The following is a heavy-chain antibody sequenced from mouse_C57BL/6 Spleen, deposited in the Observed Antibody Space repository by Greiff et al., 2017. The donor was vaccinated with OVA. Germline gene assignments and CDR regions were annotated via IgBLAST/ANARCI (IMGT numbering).Heavy chain of an antibody. V-gene: IGHV2-2*01. J-gene: IGHJ1*03. Sequence: QVQLKQSGPGLVQPSPCLSITCTASGFSLTSYGVHWVRQSPGQGLEWLGVIWRGGSTDYYAAFISRLSTSKDNSKSQVFIKMNSLQTDDTAIYYCASPDYYGSSLSYWYFDVWGTGTTVTVSS. CDR1: GFSLTSYG. D-gene: IGHD1-1*01. CDR2: IWRGGST. CDR3: ASPDYYGSSLSYWYFDV.